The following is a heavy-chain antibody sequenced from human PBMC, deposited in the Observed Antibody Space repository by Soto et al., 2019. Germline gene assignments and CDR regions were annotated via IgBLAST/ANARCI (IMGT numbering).Heavy chain of an antibody. Sequence: PGESLKISCMTSGYKFSAYWIAWVRQRPGKGLEWMGIIYPGDFDTRYSPSFEGQVTISVDRSTNTAHLRWSSLKASDSAIYYCGRRPEKAYDPIDYWGQGTLVTVSS. D-gene: IGHD1-1*01. J-gene: IGHJ4*02. CDR2: IYPGDFDT. CDR3: GRRPEKAYDPIDY. V-gene: IGHV5-51*01. CDR1: GYKFSAYW.